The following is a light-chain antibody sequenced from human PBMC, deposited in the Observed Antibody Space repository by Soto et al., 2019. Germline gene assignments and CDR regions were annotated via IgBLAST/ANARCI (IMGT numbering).Light chain of an antibody. CDR1: QSVINNY. Sequence: EIVLTQSPGTLSLSPGERATLSCRASQSVINNYLGWYQQKPGQAPRRLIYDASNRATGIPDRFSGSGSGTDFTLTISSLEPEDFALYFCHQYAFSPLTFGGGTKVEIK. V-gene: IGKV3-20*01. CDR2: DAS. CDR3: HQYAFSPLT. J-gene: IGKJ4*01.